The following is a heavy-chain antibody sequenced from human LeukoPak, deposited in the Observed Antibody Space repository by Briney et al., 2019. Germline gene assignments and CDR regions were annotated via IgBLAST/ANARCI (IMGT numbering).Heavy chain of an antibody. J-gene: IGHJ4*02. V-gene: IGHV4-30-2*01. CDR2: IYHSGST. Sequence: PSETLSLTCTVSGGSISSGGYYWSWIRQPPGKGLEWIGYIYHSGSTYYNPSLKSRVTISVDRSKNQFSLKLSSVTAADTAVYYCASGSNWNYTPVLYWGQGTLVTVSS. CDR1: GGSISSGGYY. D-gene: IGHD1-7*01. CDR3: ASGSNWNYTPVLY.